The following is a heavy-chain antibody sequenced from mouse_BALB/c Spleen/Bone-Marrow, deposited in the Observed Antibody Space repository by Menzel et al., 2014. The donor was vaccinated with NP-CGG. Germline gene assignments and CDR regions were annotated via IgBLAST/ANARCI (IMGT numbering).Heavy chain of an antibody. CDR3: ARWVPYWEFAY. Sequence: QVQLQQSGAELMKPGASGKISCKATGYTFSSYWIEWVKQRPGHGLEWIGEILPGSGSTNYNEKFKGKATFTADTSSNTAYMQLSSLTSEDSAVYYCARWVPYWEFAYWGQGTLVTVSA. D-gene: IGHD4-1*01. CDR1: GYTFSSYW. J-gene: IGHJ3*01. V-gene: IGHV1-9*01. CDR2: ILPGSGST.